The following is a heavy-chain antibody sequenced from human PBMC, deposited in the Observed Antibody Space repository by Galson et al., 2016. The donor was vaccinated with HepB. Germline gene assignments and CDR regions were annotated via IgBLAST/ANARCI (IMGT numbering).Heavy chain of an antibody. CDR2: IHSGGNT. V-gene: IGHV3-66*01. D-gene: IGHD6-13*01. J-gene: IGHJ6*02. CDR1: GFIVSSYY. CDR3: ARDRQYSSSWPRRSYYYAMDV. Sequence: SLRLSCAGSGFIVSSYYITWVRQAPGKGLEWVSIIHSGGNTYYTDSVQGRFTISRDNYKNTVSLQMNSRRAEDTAVYYCARDRQYSSSWPRRSYYYAMDVWGQGTTVTVS.